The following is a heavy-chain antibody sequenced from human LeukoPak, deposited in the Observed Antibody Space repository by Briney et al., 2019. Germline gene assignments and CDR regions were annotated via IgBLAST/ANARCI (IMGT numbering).Heavy chain of an antibody. CDR3: AREDCSSTSCVFDA. Sequence: PSETLSLTCTVSGGSISSYYWSWIRQPPGKGLEWIGYIYYSGSTNYNPSLKSRVTISVDTSKNQFSLKLSSVTAADTAVYYCAREDCSSTSCVFDAWGQGTLVTVSS. J-gene: IGHJ5*02. D-gene: IGHD2-2*01. CDR2: IYYSGST. CDR1: GGSISSYY. V-gene: IGHV4-59*01.